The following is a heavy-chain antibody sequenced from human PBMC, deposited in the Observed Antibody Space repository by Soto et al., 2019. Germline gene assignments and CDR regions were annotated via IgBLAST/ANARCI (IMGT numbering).Heavy chain of an antibody. V-gene: IGHV1-18*01. CDR1: GYTSTSYG. Sequence: ASVKVSCKASGYTSTSYGISWVRQAPGQGLEWMGWISAYNGNTNYAQKLQGRVTMTTDTSTSTAYMELRSLRSDDTAVYYCARDSEHLVVVTALCDHWGHGTLVTVSS. J-gene: IGHJ4*01. D-gene: IGHD2-21*02. CDR3: ARDSEHLVVVTALCDH. CDR2: ISAYNGNT.